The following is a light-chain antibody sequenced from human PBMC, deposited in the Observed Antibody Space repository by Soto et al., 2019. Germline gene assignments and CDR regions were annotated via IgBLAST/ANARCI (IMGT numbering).Light chain of an antibody. CDR1: SSDVGGYYY. J-gene: IGLJ2*01. CDR2: EVT. Sequence: QLVLTQPASVSGSPGQSITISCTGTSSDVGGYYYVSWYQQYPGKAPKLIIYEVTNRPSGVSTRFSGSKSGNTASLTISGLQAEDEADYHCSSFTSSSSVVFGGGTQLTVL. CDR3: SSFTSSSSVV. V-gene: IGLV2-14*01.